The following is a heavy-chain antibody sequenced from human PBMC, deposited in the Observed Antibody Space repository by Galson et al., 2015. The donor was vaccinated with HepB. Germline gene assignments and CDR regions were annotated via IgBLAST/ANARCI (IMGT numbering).Heavy chain of an antibody. CDR1: GLTFSSYN. CDR2: ISRSSSYI. D-gene: IGHD3-9*01. CDR3: VRDAGDILTDYYYYYGMNV. V-gene: IGHV3-21*01. J-gene: IGHJ6*02. Sequence: SLRLSCAASGLTFSSYNMNWVRQAPGKGLEWVSSISRSSSYIYYADSVKGRFTIFRDNAKNSLYLQMNSLRAEDTAVYYCVRDAGDILTDYYYYYGMNVWGQGTTVTVSS.